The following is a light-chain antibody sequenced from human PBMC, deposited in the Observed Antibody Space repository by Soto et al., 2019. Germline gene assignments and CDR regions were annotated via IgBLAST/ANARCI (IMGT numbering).Light chain of an antibody. Sequence: QSALTQPASVSGSPGQSITISCTGTSRDVGGYNYVSWYQQHPGKAPKLMIYEVSNRPSGVSNRFSGSKSGNTASLTISGLQAEDEADDYCSSYTSSSTVVFGGGTKLPVL. CDR1: SRDVGGYNY. CDR3: SSYTSSSTVV. V-gene: IGLV2-14*01. J-gene: IGLJ2*01. CDR2: EVS.